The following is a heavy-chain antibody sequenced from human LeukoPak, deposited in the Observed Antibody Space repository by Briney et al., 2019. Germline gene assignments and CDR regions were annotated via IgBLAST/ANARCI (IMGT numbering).Heavy chain of an antibody. D-gene: IGHD2-15*01. CDR2: INHSGST. V-gene: IGHV4-34*01. CDR1: GGSFSGYY. Sequence: SETLSLTCAVYGGSFSGYYWSWIRQPPGKGLEWIGEINHSGSTNYNPSLKSRVTISVDTSKNQFSLKLSSVTAADTAVYYCARGYCSGGSCYSSYYYSYMDVWGKGTTVTVSS. J-gene: IGHJ6*03. CDR3: ARGYCSGGSCYSSYYYSYMDV.